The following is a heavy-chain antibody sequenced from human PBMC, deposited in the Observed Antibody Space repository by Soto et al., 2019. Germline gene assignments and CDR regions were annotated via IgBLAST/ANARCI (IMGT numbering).Heavy chain of an antibody. V-gene: IGHV3-7*05. CDR1: GFTFSSYW. D-gene: IGHD6-13*01. J-gene: IGHJ6*02. CDR2: IKQDGNEK. CDR3: ARDASSSWYYYYYGMDV. Sequence: GGSLRLSCAASGFTFSSYWMSWVRQAPGKRLEWVANIKQDGNEKYYVDSVKGRFTISRDNAKNSLYLQMNSLRAEDTAVYYCARDASSSWYYYYYGMDVWGQGTTVTVSS.